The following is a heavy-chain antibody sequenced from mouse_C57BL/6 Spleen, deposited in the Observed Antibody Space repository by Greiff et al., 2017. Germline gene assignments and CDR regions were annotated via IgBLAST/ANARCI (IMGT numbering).Heavy chain of an antibody. J-gene: IGHJ2*01. D-gene: IGHD2-1*01. CDR2: ISDGGSYT. Sequence: VESGGGLVKPGGSLKLSCAASGFTFSSYAMSWVRQTPEKRLEWVATISDGGSYTYYPDNVKGRFTISRDNAKNNLYLQMSHLKSEDTAMYYCARRDGNYYFDYWGQGTTLTVSS. V-gene: IGHV5-4*01. CDR3: ARRDGNYYFDY. CDR1: GFTFSSYA.